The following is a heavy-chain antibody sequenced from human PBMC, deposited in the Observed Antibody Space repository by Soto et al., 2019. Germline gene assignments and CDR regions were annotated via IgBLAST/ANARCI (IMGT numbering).Heavy chain of an antibody. J-gene: IGHJ6*03. Sequence: QVQLVQSGPEVKKPGASVKVSCKASGYTFTTYGISWVRQAPGQGLEWMGWISPYNGDTHYAERFQGRLTMTTDTSATSAYMELRTLSSDDRAVYFCARALSMAQYYYYMDFWGKGTTVTVSS. V-gene: IGHV1-18*01. CDR1: GYTFTTYG. CDR3: ARALSMAQYYYYMDF. CDR2: ISPYNGDT.